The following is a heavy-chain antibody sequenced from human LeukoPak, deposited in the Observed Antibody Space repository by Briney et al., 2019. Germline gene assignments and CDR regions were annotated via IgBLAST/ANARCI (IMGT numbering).Heavy chain of an antibody. CDR1: GFTFSSYA. J-gene: IGHJ4*02. CDR3: AGERTGDSSGYYYDGLDY. Sequence: GGSLRLSCAASGFTFSSYAMHWVRQAPGKGLEWVAVTSYDGSNKYYADSVKGRFTISRDNSKNTLYLQMNSLRAEDTAVYYCAGERTGDSSGYYYDGLDYWGQGTLVTVSS. V-gene: IGHV3-30-3*01. D-gene: IGHD3-22*01. CDR2: TSYDGSNK.